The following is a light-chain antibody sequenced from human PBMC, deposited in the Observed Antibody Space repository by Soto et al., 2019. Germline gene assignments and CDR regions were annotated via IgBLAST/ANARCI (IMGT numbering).Light chain of an antibody. CDR1: QDINNR. Sequence: DIQMTQSPSSVSASVGDRVTITCRASQDINNRLAWFQQRPGRAPKYLIQAASILQSGFPSRVSGSGSGTDFTLTINSLQPEDLATYYCLQVKSFPRTFGQGTKVELK. CDR2: AAS. CDR3: LQVKSFPRT. J-gene: IGKJ1*01. V-gene: IGKV1-12*01.